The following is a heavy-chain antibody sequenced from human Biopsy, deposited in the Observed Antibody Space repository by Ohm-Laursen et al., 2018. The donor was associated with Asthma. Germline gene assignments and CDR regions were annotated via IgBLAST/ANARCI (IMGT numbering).Heavy chain of an antibody. V-gene: IGHV4-59*01. CDR2: SSYSGFR. CDR1: PGSINDYY. Sequence: SETLSLTCTVSPGSINDYYWSWIRQPPGKGLEWIGLSSYSGFRKYNPSLKSRVTISVDTSKNQLSLNLTSVIAADTAVYYCARDQGDSKFDYWGQGILVTVSS. D-gene: IGHD3-16*01. J-gene: IGHJ4*02. CDR3: ARDQGDSKFDY.